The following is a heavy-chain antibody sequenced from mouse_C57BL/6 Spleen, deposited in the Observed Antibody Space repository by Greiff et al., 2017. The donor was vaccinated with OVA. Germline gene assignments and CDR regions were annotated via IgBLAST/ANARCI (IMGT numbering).Heavy chain of an antibody. J-gene: IGHJ2*01. D-gene: IGHD1-1*01. CDR1: GYTFTSYW. Sequence: QVQLQQSGAELVKPGASVKMSCKASGYTFTSYWITWVKQRPGQGLEWIGDIYPGSGSTNYNEKFKSKATLTVDTSSSTAYMQLSSLTSEDSAVYYCARRRDYYGSSYGNYFDYWGQGTTLTVSS. CDR3: ARRRDYYGSSYGNYFDY. CDR2: IYPGSGST. V-gene: IGHV1-55*01.